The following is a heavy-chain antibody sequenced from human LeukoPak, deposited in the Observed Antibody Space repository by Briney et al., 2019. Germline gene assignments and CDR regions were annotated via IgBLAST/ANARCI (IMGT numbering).Heavy chain of an antibody. CDR3: VFSSYGPYLYGINI. Sequence: GGSLRLSCAASGFTFSDYYMSWIRQAPGKGLEWVSYMSSGGSTIFYADSVKGRFTISRDNAKNSLYLQMNSLRAEDTAFYHCVFSSYGPYLYGINIWGHGTMVTVSS. V-gene: IGHV3-11*01. J-gene: IGHJ3*02. CDR2: MSSGGSTI. CDR1: GFTFSDYY. D-gene: IGHD2-8*01.